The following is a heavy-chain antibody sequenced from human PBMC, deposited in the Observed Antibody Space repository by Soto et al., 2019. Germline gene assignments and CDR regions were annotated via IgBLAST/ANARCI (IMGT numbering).Heavy chain of an antibody. CDR2: ISGSGGST. CDR3: PKDIMEILTGYPPGHFDD. V-gene: IGHV3-23*01. D-gene: IGHD3-9*01. CDR1: GFTFSSYA. Sequence: PGWSMRLSCAASGFTFSSYAMSWVRQAPGKGLEWVSAISGSGGSTYYADSVKGRFTISRDNSKNTLYLQMNSLRAEDTAVYYCPKDIMEILTGYPPGHFDDWGQGTLVTVYS. J-gene: IGHJ4*02.